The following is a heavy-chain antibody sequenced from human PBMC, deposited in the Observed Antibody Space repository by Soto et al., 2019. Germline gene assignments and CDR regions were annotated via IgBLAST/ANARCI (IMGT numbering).Heavy chain of an antibody. CDR1: GFTFSSYG. CDR2: IWYDGSNK. CDR3: AESSGAPYYYYGMDV. J-gene: IGHJ6*02. V-gene: IGHV3-33*06. D-gene: IGHD3-22*01. Sequence: GGSLRLSCAASGFTFSSYGMHWVRQAPGKGLEWVAVIWYDGSNKYYADSVKGRFTTSRDNSKNTLYLQMNSLRAEDTAVYYCAESSGAPYYYYGMDVWGQGTTVTVSS.